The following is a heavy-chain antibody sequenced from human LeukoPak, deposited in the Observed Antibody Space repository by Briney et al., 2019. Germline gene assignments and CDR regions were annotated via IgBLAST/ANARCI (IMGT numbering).Heavy chain of an antibody. Sequence: GGSLRLSCAAVAFTFISYEMNRGRQAPGKGPEWVSYISRSGSIIYYADSVKGRFTISRDNAKNSLYLQMNSLRAEDTTVYYWATVVGRTNGDYVSYFDSCGQGTLVTVSS. V-gene: IGHV3-48*03. CDR3: ATVVGRTNGDYVSYFDS. J-gene: IGHJ4*02. CDR2: ISRSGSII. D-gene: IGHD4-17*01. CDR1: AFTFISYE.